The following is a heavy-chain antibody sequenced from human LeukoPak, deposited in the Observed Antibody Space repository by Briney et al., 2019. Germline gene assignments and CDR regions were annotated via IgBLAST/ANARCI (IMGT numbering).Heavy chain of an antibody. CDR2: ISGSGGST. CDR3: ASDREYSGYDRDY. J-gene: IGHJ4*02. V-gene: IGHV3-23*01. Sequence: PGGSLRLSCAASGFTFSIYAMSWVRQAPGKGLEWVSAISGSGGSTYYADSVKGRFTISRDNSKNTLYLQMNSLRAEDTAVYYCASDREYSGYDRDYWGQGTLVTVSS. D-gene: IGHD5-12*01. CDR1: GFTFSIYA.